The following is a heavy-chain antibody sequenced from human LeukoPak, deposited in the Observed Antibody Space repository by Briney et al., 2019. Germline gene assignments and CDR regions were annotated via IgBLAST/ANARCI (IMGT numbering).Heavy chain of an antibody. J-gene: IGHJ4*02. Sequence: ASVKVSCKASGYTFTSYDINWVRQATGQGLEWMGWMNPNSGNTGYAQKFPGRVTMTRNTSISTAYMELSSLRSEDTAVYYCARNIGGSTDFDYWGQGTLVTVSS. V-gene: IGHV1-8*01. CDR3: ARNIGGSTDFDY. CDR1: GYTFTSYD. D-gene: IGHD1-26*01. CDR2: MNPNSGNT.